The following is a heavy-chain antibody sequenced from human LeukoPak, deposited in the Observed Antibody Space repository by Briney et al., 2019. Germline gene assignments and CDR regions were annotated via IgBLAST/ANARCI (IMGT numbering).Heavy chain of an antibody. CDR1: GFTFSTYG. V-gene: IGHV3-23*01. J-gene: IGHJ4*02. Sequence: PGGSLRLSCAASGFTFSTYGMSWVRQAPGKGLEWVSAISGNGGKTYYADSVKGRFTISRDNSKSTLYLQMSSLRAEDTAVYFCAKGGSRHADYWGQGTLVTVSS. D-gene: IGHD6-13*01. CDR2: ISGNGGKT. CDR3: AKGGSRHADY.